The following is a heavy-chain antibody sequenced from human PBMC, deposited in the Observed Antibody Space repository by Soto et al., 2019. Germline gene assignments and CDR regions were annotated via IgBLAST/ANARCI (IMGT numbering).Heavy chain of an antibody. V-gene: IGHV4-59*02. CDR3: ASTPEVYYGKDV. CDR2: VFYTGST. CDR1: GVSDRSFNTNY. Sequence: LSLTCTVSGVSDRSFNTNYWSWIRQSPGKRLEYIGYVFYTGSTEYNPSLNRRLTLSIDMPKSQLSLQWTSVTAAATAIYSCASTPEVYYGKDVWGQGTTVTVSS. J-gene: IGHJ6*02.